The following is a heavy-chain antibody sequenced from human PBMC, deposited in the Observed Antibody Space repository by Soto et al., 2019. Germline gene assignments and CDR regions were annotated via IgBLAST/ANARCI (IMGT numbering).Heavy chain of an antibody. CDR3: ARGGYCSGFRFRYYYYGMDV. D-gene: IGHD2-15*01. CDR2: INAGNGNT. CDR1: GYTFTSYA. Sequence: GASVKVSCKASGYTFTSYAMHLVRQAPGQRLEWMGWINAGNGNTKYSQKFQGRVTITRDTSASTAYMELSSLRPEDTDVYYCARGGYCSGFRFRYYYYGMDVWGQGTTVTVSS. V-gene: IGHV1-3*01. J-gene: IGHJ6*02.